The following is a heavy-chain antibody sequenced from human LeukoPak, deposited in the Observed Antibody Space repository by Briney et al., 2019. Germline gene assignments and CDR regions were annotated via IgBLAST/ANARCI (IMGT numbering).Heavy chain of an antibody. J-gene: IGHJ4*02. Sequence: SETLSLTCTVSGGSISSSSYYWGWVRQPPGKGLEWIGSIYYSGSTNYNPFLKSRVTISVDTSKNQLSLKLTSVTAADTAVYYCARPPHYYDNSGYYDAYWGQGTLVTVSS. V-gene: IGHV4-39*01. CDR3: ARPPHYYDNSGYYDAY. CDR2: IYYSGST. CDR1: GGSISSSSYY. D-gene: IGHD3-22*01.